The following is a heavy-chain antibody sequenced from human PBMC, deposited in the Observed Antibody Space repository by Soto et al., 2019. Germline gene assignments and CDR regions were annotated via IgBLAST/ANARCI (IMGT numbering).Heavy chain of an antibody. V-gene: IGHV4-59*01. D-gene: IGHD3-9*01. CDR3: ARSGVYYVSFSGPLYCYYGMEF. Sequence: PSETLSLTCTVSGGSISSYYWSWIRQPPGKGLEWIGYIYYSGSTNYNPSLKSRVTISVDTSKNQFSLKLSSVTAADTAVYYCARSGVYYVSFSGPLYCYYGMEFWGQGTTVTVSS. CDR2: IYYSGST. J-gene: IGHJ6*02. CDR1: GGSISSYY.